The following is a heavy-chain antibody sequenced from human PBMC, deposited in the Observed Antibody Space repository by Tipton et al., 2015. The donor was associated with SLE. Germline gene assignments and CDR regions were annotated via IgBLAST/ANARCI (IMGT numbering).Heavy chain of an antibody. D-gene: IGHD3-22*01. Sequence: TLSLTCTVSGGSISSYYWSWIRQPAGKGLEWIGRIYTSGSTNYNPSLKSRVTMSVDTSKNQFSLKLSSVTAADTAVYYCARTYYYDSSGSDAFDIWGQGTMVTVSS. J-gene: IGHJ3*02. CDR2: IYTSGST. V-gene: IGHV4-4*07. CDR3: ARTYYYDSSGSDAFDI. CDR1: GGSISSYY.